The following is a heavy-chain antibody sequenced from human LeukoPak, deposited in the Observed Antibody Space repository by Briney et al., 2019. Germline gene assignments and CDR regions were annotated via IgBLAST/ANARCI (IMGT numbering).Heavy chain of an antibody. CDR1: GFIFTYHW. CDR2: IKEDESAK. Sequence: GGSLRLSCVASGFIFTYHWMRWVRQAPGKGLDWGANIKEDESAKFYADSVRGRFTISRDNAKNSVHLEMNNLRFEDTAVYYCARAVDVSDYWGRGTLVTVSS. V-gene: IGHV3-7*01. J-gene: IGHJ4*02. D-gene: IGHD3-16*01. CDR3: ARAVDVSDY.